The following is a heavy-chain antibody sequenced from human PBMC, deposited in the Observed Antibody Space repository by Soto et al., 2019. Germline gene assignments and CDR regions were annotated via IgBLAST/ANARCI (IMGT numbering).Heavy chain of an antibody. CDR2: INHSGRT. V-gene: IGHV4-34*02. Sequence: QVQLQQWGAGLLKPSETLSLTCAVSGEPFTDHFCTWIRQAPGKGLEWIGEINHSGRTYFNPSLKRRVTLSVDTSKNQFSLVLVSLTAADTGVYYCARGRVTNYYYYGADVWGQGTTVTVSS. D-gene: IGHD2-8*01. J-gene: IGHJ6*02. CDR1: GEPFTDHF. CDR3: ARGRVTNYYYYGADV.